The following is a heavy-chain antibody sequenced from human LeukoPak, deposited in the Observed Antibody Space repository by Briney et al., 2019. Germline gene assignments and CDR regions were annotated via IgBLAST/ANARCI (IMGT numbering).Heavy chain of an antibody. J-gene: IGHJ4*02. Sequence: PGGSLRLSCAASGFTFSSYGMSWVRQAPGKGLEWVSAISGSGGSTYYADSVKGRFTISRDNSKNTLYLQMNSLRAEDTAVYYCAKDQAEYSSSSRFDYWGQGTLVTVSS. CDR3: AKDQAEYSSSSRFDY. D-gene: IGHD6-6*01. V-gene: IGHV3-23*01. CDR1: GFTFSSYG. CDR2: ISGSGGST.